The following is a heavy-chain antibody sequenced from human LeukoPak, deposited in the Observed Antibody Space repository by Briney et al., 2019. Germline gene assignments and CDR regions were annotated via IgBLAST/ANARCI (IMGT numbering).Heavy chain of an antibody. V-gene: IGHV3-21*01. CDR3: ASRVVTATSDAFDI. D-gene: IGHD2-21*02. J-gene: IGHJ3*02. CDR2: ITSSSSYI. CDR1: GFTFSSYS. Sequence: GGSLRLSCAASGFTFSSYSMNWVRQAPGKGLEWVSSITSSSSYIYYADSVKGRFTISRDNAKNSLYLQMNSLRAEDTAVYYCASRVVTATSDAFDIWGQGTMVTVSS.